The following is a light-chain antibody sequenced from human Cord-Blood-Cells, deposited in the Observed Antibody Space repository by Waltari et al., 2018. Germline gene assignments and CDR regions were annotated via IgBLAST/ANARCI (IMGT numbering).Light chain of an antibody. CDR3: AAWDDSLNGWV. CDR1: SPNIGSNT. Sequence: QSVLTQPPSASGTPGQRVTISCSGSSPNIGSNTVNWYQQRPRTAPKLLIYSNNQRPSGVPDRFSGSKSGTSASLAISGLQSEDEADYYCAAWDDSLNGWVFGGGTKLTVL. V-gene: IGLV1-44*01. CDR2: SNN. J-gene: IGLJ3*02.